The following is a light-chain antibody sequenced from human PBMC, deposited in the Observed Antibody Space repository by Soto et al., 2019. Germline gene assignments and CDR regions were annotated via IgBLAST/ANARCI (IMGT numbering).Light chain of an antibody. V-gene: IGKV1-5*01. J-gene: IGKJ1*01. CDR1: QSISSW. CDR2: DAS. Sequence: DIQMTQSPSTLSASVGDRVTITCRASQSISSWLAWYQQKPGKAPKLLMYDASSLDSGVPSRFSGSGSGTGFTLTISSLQPDDFATYYCQQYNGDPWTFGQGTKVDIK. CDR3: QQYNGDPWT.